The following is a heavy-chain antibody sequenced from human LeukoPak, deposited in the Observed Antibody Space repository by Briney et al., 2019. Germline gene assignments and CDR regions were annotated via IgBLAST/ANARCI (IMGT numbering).Heavy chain of an antibody. CDR3: ARAIGGNSPFDY. Sequence: SETLSLTCTVSGGPISSYYWSWIRQPPGKGLEWIGYNSYSGNIIYNPSLKSRVTISVDTSKNQFSLRLTSVTAADTAVYYCARAIGGNSPFDYWGQGTLVTVSS. V-gene: IGHV4-59*01. CDR1: GGPISSYY. CDR2: NSYSGNI. J-gene: IGHJ4*02. D-gene: IGHD4-23*01.